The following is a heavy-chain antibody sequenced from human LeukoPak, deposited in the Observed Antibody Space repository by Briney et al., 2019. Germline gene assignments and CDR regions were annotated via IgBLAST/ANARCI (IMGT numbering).Heavy chain of an antibody. CDR2: IYTSGST. Sequence: PSETLSLTCTVSGGSISSYYWSWIRQPAGKGLEWIGRIYTSGSTNYNPSLKSRVTISVDKSKNQFSLKRSSVTAADTAVYYCARDCSGGSCYSGYYYYYMDVWGKGTTVTVSS. CDR3: ARDCSGGSCYSGYYYYYMDV. J-gene: IGHJ6*03. V-gene: IGHV4-4*07. D-gene: IGHD2-15*01. CDR1: GGSISSYY.